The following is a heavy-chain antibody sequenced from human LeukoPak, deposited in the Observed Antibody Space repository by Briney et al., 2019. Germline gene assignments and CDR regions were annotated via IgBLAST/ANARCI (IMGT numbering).Heavy chain of an antibody. D-gene: IGHD5-12*01. V-gene: IGHV1-2*02. CDR2: INPNTGGT. CDR3: ARVNIVGTIFDV. CDR1: GYTFSGYY. J-gene: IGHJ6*02. Sequence: GASVKVSCKASGYTFSGYYIHWVRQAPGQGLEWMGWINPNTGGTKYLQKFQGRVTMTRDTSIRTAYMELSRLRSDDTAVYYCARVNIVGTIFDVWGQGTTVTVSS.